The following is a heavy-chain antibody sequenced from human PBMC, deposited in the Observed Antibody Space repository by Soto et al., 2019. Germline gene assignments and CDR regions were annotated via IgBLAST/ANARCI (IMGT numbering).Heavy chain of an antibody. CDR2: ISSSGTII. Sequence: QVQLVESGGGLAKPGGSLRLSCEASGFTLSDYYMSWIRQAPGKGLEWISYISSSGTIIYYADSVKGRFTISRDNAKKSLYLQMNSLRAEDTAVYYCARVVKQWLVAGDYYYYCMDVWGKGTTVTVSS. D-gene: IGHD6-19*01. J-gene: IGHJ6*03. CDR1: GFTLSDYY. V-gene: IGHV3-11*01. CDR3: ARVVKQWLVAGDYYYYCMDV.